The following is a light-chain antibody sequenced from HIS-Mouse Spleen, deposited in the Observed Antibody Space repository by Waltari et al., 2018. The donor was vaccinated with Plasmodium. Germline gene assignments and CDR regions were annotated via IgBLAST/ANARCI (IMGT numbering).Light chain of an antibody. CDR1: NIGSKN. CDR2: RDS. V-gene: IGLV3-9*01. Sequence: SYELTQPLSVSVALGQTARITCGGNNIGSKNGHWYQRKPGQAPVLLNYRDSNRRPGIPARFSGSNSGNTATLTISRAQAGDEADYYCQVWDSSVVVGGGTKLTVL. J-gene: IGLJ2*01. CDR3: QVWDSSVV.